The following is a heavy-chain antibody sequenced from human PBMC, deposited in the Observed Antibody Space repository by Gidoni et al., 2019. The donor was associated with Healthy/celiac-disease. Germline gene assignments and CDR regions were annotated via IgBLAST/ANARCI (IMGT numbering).Heavy chain of an antibody. CDR1: GFTFISYS. CDR3: ARGWTDFDY. CDR2: ISSSSSYI. D-gene: IGHD1-1*01. J-gene: IGHJ4*02. V-gene: IGHV3-21*01. Sequence: EVQLVESGGGLVKPGGSLRLSCAASGFTFISYSMNWVRQAPGKGLGWVSSISSSSSYIYYADSVKGRCTISRDNAKNSLYLQMNRLRAEDTAVYYCARGWTDFDYWGQGTLVTVSS.